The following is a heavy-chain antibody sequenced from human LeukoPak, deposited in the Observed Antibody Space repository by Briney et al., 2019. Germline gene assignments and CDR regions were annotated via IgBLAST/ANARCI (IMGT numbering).Heavy chain of an antibody. J-gene: IGHJ4*02. Sequence: GASVKVSCKASGYTFTSYGISWVRQAPGQGLEWMGWISAYNGNTNYAQKLQGRVTMTTDTSTSTAYMELRSLRSDDTAVYYCARDYYDSSGYYYPSLGYWGQGTLVTVSS. CDR1: GYTFTSYG. V-gene: IGHV1-18*01. CDR2: ISAYNGNT. CDR3: ARDYYDSSGYYYPSLGY. D-gene: IGHD3-22*01.